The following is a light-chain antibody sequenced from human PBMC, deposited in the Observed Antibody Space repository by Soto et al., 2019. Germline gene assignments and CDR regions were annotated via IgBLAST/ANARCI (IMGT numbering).Light chain of an antibody. CDR2: EVS. V-gene: IGLV2-14*01. Sequence: QSAVTQPASVSGSPGQSITISCTGTSSDVGGYNYVSWYQQHPGKAPKLMIYEVSNRPSGVSNRFSGSKSGNTASLTISGLQAEDEGDYYCSSYTSSSTLGVFGGGTKLTVL. J-gene: IGLJ3*02. CDR3: SSYTSSSTLGV. CDR1: SSDVGGYNY.